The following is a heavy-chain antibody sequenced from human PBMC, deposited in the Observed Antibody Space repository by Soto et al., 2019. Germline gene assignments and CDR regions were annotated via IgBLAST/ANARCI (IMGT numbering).Heavy chain of an antibody. CDR1: GGSISSYY. V-gene: IGHV4-34*01. J-gene: IGHJ6*02. CDR2: INHSGST. CDR3: ARGGHYYDSSGYYYQVYYYGMDV. D-gene: IGHD3-22*01. Sequence: PSETLSLTCTVSGGSISSYYWSWIRQPPGKGLEWIGEINHSGSTNYNPSLKSRVTISVDTSKNQFSLKLSSVTAADTAVYYCARGGHYYDSSGYYYQVYYYGMDVCGQRTTVTVSS.